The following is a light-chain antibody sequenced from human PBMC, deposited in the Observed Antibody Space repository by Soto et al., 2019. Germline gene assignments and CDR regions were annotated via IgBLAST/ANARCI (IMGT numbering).Light chain of an antibody. CDR2: EVI. CDR3: SSYTSSSTYV. CDR1: SSDVGGYNY. V-gene: IGLV2-14*01. J-gene: IGLJ1*01. Sequence: QSALTQPASVSGSPGQSITISCTGTSSDVGGYNYVSWYQQHPGKAPKLMIYEVINRPSGVSHRFSGSKSGNTASLTIAGLQADDEADYYCSSYTSSSTYVFGTGTKLTVL.